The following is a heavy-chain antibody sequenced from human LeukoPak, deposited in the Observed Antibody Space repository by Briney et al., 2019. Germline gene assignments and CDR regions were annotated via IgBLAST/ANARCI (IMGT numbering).Heavy chain of an antibody. J-gene: IGHJ6*03. CDR3: ARVRGRGYYYYMDV. V-gene: IGHV4-38-2*02. CDR2: IYHSGST. D-gene: IGHD3-10*01. CDR1: GYSISSGYY. Sequence: SETLSLTCTVSGYSISSGYYWGWIRQPPGKGLEWIGSIYHSGSTYYNPSLKSRVTISVDTSKNQFSLKLSSVTAADTAVYYCARVRGRGYYYYMDVWGKGTTVTVSS.